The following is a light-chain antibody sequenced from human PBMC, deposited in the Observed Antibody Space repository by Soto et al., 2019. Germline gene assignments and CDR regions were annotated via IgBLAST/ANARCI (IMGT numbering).Light chain of an antibody. CDR2: DDS. Sequence: SYELTQPPSVSVAPGQTARITCGVNSIGSKSVHWYQQKPGQAPVLVVDDDSDRPSGIPERLSGSNSGNTATLTISRVEAGDEADYFCHVWDSSSEHVFGTGTKVTVL. CDR1: SIGSKS. CDR3: HVWDSSSEHV. J-gene: IGLJ1*01. V-gene: IGLV3-21*02.